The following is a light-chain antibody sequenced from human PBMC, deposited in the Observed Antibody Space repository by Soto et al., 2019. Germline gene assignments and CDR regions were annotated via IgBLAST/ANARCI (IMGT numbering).Light chain of an antibody. CDR2: AAS. Sequence: DIQVTQSPSSLSASAGDRVTITCRASQSISNHLNWYQQKPGKAPKLLIYAASSLQSGVPSRFSGSASGTDFTLTITSLQPEDFATYYCQQSYIMSEGYTFGQGTKVDIK. CDR1: QSISNH. CDR3: QQSYIMSEGYT. V-gene: IGKV1-39*01. J-gene: IGKJ2*01.